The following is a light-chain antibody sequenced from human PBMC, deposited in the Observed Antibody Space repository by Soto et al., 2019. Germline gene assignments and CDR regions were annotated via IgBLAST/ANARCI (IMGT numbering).Light chain of an antibody. CDR2: EIN. CDR1: SSDVVAYDY. V-gene: IGLV2-8*01. CDR3: SSFAGSNNFPYV. Sequence: QSVLTQPPSASGSPGQSVTISCTGTSSDVVAYDYVSWYQQHPGKAPKLMIYEINKRPSGVPDRFSGSKSGNTASLTVSGLQAEDEADYYCSSFAGSNNFPYVFGTGTKSPS. J-gene: IGLJ1*01.